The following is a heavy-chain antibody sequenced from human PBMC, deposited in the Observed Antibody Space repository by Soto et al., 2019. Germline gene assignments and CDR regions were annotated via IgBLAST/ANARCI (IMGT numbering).Heavy chain of an antibody. D-gene: IGHD6-6*01. J-gene: IGHJ6*02. CDR2: IYHSGST. CDR1: GGSISSGGYS. CDR3: EVEARPYGMDV. V-gene: IGHV4-30-2*01. Sequence: PSETLSLTCAVSGGSISSGGYSWSWIRQPPGKGLEWIGYIYHSGSTYYNPSLKSRVTISVDRSKNQFSLKLSSVTAADTAVYSCEVEARPYGMDVWGQGTTVTVSS.